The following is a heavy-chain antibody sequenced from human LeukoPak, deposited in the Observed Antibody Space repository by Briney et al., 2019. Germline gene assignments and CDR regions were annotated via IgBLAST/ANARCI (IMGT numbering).Heavy chain of an antibody. CDR1: GFIFSTYT. J-gene: IGHJ4*02. D-gene: IGHD6-13*01. CDR3: ARAPYSSSWYIFDH. CDR2: ISNDRVKR. V-gene: IGHV3-30*04. Sequence: GGSLRLSRAASGFIFSTYTIHWIRQAPGKGLEGVAVISNDRVKRYYADSVKGRFTISRDNSKNPLSLQMNTLTVEDTGVYYCARAPYSSSWYIFDHWGQGTLVTVSS.